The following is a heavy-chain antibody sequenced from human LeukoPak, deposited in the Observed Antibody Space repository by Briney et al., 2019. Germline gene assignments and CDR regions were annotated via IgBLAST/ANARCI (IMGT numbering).Heavy chain of an antibody. V-gene: IGHV4-59*12. Sequence: SETLSLTCTVSGGSISSYDWSWIRQPPGKGLEWIGYIYYSGSTYYNPSLKSRVTISVDTSKNQFSLKLSSVTAADTAVYYCARVRKRITMVRGSFDYWGQGTLVTVSS. D-gene: IGHD3-10*01. CDR2: IYYSGST. CDR1: GGSISSYD. CDR3: ARVRKRITMVRGSFDY. J-gene: IGHJ4*01.